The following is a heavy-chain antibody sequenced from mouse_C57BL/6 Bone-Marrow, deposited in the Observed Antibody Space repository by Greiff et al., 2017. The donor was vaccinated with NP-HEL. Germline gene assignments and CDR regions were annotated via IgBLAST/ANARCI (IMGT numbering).Heavy chain of an antibody. J-gene: IGHJ4*01. CDR3: ARVPTVVALYYAMDY. Sequence: DVKLVESEGGLVQPGSSMKLSCTASGFTFSDYYMAWVRQVPEKGLEWVANINYDGSSTYYLDSLKSRFIISRDNAKNILYLQMSSLKSEDTATYYCARVPTVVALYYAMDYWGQGTSVTVSS. D-gene: IGHD1-1*01. CDR2: INYDGSST. CDR1: GFTFSDYY. V-gene: IGHV5-16*01.